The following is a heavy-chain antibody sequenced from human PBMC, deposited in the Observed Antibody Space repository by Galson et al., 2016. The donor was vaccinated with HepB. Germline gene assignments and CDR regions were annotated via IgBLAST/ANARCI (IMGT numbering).Heavy chain of an antibody. V-gene: IGHV3-30*04. J-gene: IGHJ4*02. CDR3: ARTLETYDCTCHSCYFVY. CDR2: ISYDGGNE. CDR1: RFTFSSYA. Sequence: SLRLSCAASRFTFSSYAMHWVRQAPGKGLEWVAVISYDGGNEYYADSVKGRFTISRDNSKNPLYLQMNSLRAEDTAVYYCARTLETYDCTCHSCYFVYWGQGTLVTVSS. D-gene: IGHD2-8*01.